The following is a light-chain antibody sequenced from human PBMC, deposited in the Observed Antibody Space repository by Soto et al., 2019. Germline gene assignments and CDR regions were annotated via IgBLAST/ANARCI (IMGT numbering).Light chain of an antibody. CDR3: QQSYSTPST. CDR2: AAS. V-gene: IGKV1-39*01. Sequence: DIQMTQSPSSLSASVGDRVTITCRASQSISSYLNWYQQKPGKAPKLLIYAASSLQSGVPSRFXXXXXXXXXXLTISSLQPEDFATYYCQQSYSTPSTFGQGTRLEIK. J-gene: IGKJ5*01. CDR1: QSISSY.